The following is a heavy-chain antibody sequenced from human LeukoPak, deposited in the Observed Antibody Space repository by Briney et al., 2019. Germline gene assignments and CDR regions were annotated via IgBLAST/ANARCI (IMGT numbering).Heavy chain of an antibody. J-gene: IGHJ4*02. Sequence: PGGSLRLSCAASGFTFSSYWMSWVRQAPGKGLELVANIKQDGSEKYYVDSVKGRFTISRDNAKNSLYLQMNSLRAEDTAAYYCARVESGDYFDYWGQGTLVTVSS. CDR2: IKQDGSEK. V-gene: IGHV3-7*01. CDR3: ARVESGDYFDY. CDR1: GFTFSSYW. D-gene: IGHD2-21*01.